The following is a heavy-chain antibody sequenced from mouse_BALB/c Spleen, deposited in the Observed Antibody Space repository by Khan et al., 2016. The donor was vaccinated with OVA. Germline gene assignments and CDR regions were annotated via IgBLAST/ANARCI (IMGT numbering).Heavy chain of an antibody. J-gene: IGHJ2*01. Sequence: VQLKQSGPELVKPGASVKISCKASGYSFTGYFTNWVMQSHGKSLEWIGRINPHIGETFYNQKFKGKATLTVDESSSTAHMELRSLASEDSAVYYCARIYGSDFDYWGQGTTLTVSS. D-gene: IGHD1-1*01. CDR2: INPHIGET. CDR3: ARIYGSDFDY. V-gene: IGHV1-20*02. CDR1: GYSFTGYF.